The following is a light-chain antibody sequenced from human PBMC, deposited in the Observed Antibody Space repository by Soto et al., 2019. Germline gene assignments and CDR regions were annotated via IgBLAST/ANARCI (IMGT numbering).Light chain of an antibody. CDR1: SSDVGGYNY. Sequence: QSALTQPASVSGSPGQSITISCTGTSSDVGGYNYVSWYQQHPDKAPKLMIYEVSNRPSGVSNRFSGSKSGNTASLTISGLQAEDEADYYCSSYTSGSTPVFGGGTKVTVL. CDR2: EVS. V-gene: IGLV2-14*01. CDR3: SSYTSGSTPV. J-gene: IGLJ2*01.